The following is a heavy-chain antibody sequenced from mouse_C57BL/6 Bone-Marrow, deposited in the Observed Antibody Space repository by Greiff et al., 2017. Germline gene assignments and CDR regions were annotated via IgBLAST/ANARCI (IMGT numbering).Heavy chain of an antibody. Sequence: EVQLQQSGAELVRPGASVKLSCTASGFNIKDDYMHWVKPRPEQGLEWIGWIDPENGDTEYASKFQGKATITADTSSNTAYLQLISLTSEDTAVYYCTSYYYGSSRYYFDYWGQGTTLTVSA. J-gene: IGHJ2*01. D-gene: IGHD1-1*01. CDR1: GFNIKDDY. V-gene: IGHV14-4*01. CDR3: TSYYYGSSRYYFDY. CDR2: IDPENGDT.